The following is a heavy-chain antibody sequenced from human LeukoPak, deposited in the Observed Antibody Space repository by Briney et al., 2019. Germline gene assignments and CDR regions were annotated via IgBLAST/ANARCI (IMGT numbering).Heavy chain of an antibody. D-gene: IGHD5-12*01. Sequence: SETLSLTCAVYGGSFSGYYWSWIRQPPGKGLEWIGYIYYSGSTNYNPSLKSRVTIAVDTSKNQFSLKLSSVTAADTAVYYCARGLEVAQYYYYYYYMDVWGKGTTVTVSS. CDR3: ARGLEVAQYYYYYYYMDV. CDR2: IYYSGST. J-gene: IGHJ6*03. CDR1: GGSFSGYY. V-gene: IGHV4-59*01.